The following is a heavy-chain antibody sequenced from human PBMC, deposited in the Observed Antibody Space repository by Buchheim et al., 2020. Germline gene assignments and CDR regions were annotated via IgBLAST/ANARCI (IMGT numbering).Heavy chain of an antibody. CDR1: GFTFSSYA. J-gene: IGHJ4*02. Sequence: EVQLLESGGGLVQPGGSLRLSCAASGFTFSSYAMSWVRQAPGKGLEWVSAISGSGGSTYYADSVKGRFTISRDNSKNTLYRQMNSLRAEDTAVYYCAKDRHYVEYSSSSYFDYWGQGTL. D-gene: IGHD6-6*01. CDR2: ISGSGGST. CDR3: AKDRHYVEYSSSSYFDY. V-gene: IGHV3-23*01.